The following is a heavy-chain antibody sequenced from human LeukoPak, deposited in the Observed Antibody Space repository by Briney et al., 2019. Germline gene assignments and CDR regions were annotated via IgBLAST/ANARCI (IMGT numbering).Heavy chain of an antibody. CDR2: ISGGGGST. Sequence: GGSLRLSCAASGFTFSSYAMSWVRQAPGKGLEWVSAISGGGGSTYYADSVKGRFTISRDNSKNTLYLQMNSLRAEATAVYYCAKDRPYYGSGSYIFDYWGQGTLVTVSS. D-gene: IGHD3-10*01. J-gene: IGHJ4*02. CDR3: AKDRPYYGSGSYIFDY. V-gene: IGHV3-23*01. CDR1: GFTFSSYA.